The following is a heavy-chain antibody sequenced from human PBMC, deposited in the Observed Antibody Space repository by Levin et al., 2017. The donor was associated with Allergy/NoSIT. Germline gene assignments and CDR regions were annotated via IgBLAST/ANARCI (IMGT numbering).Heavy chain of an antibody. CDR2: ISGNSGTT. V-gene: IGHV3-23*01. D-gene: IGHD5/OR15-5a*01. Sequence: GGSLRLSCAASGFTFSSYAMNWVRQAPGKGLEWVSGISGNSGTTYYADSVKGRFTISRDNSKNTLSLHLNSLRAEDTAVYYCAKSRVSSSASIDYWGQGTLVTVSS. J-gene: IGHJ4*02. CDR1: GFTFSSYA. CDR3: AKSRVSSSASIDY.